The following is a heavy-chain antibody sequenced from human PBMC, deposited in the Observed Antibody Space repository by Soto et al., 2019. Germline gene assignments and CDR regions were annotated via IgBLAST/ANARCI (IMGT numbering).Heavy chain of an antibody. Sequence: PGGSLRLSCVASGFAFTNYSMDWVRQAPGKGLVWVSPIDGGGSVTSYSDSVRGRFTISRDNAENTLYLQMNSLRAEDTAMYYSETGFEYLGQGTLVTVSS. J-gene: IGHJ4*02. V-gene: IGHV3-74*01. CDR2: IDGGGSVT. CDR3: ETGFEY. CDR1: GFAFTNYS.